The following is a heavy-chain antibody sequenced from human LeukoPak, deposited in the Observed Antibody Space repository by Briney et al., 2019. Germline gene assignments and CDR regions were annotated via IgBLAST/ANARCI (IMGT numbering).Heavy chain of an antibody. CDR3: ARAPSDFDY. CDR2: IKQDGSEK. CDR1: GFTFSSYA. V-gene: IGHV3-7*01. J-gene: IGHJ4*02. D-gene: IGHD6-6*01. Sequence: GGSLRLSCAASGFTFSSYAMSWVRQAPGKGLEWVASIKQDGSEKTYVDSVKGRFTISRDNAKNSLYLQINSLRVEDTAVYYCARAPSDFDYWGQGTLVTVSS.